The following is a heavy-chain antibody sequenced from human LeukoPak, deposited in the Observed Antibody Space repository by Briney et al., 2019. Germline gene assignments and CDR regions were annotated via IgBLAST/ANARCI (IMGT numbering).Heavy chain of an antibody. CDR2: IYYSGST. J-gene: IGHJ5*02. CDR3: ARGFPIHYYGSGSYARHWFDP. D-gene: IGHD3-10*01. V-gene: IGHV4-59*01. CDR1: GGSISSYY. Sequence: SETLSLTYTVSGGSISSYYWSWIRQPPGKGLEWIGYIYYSGSTNYNPSLKSRVTISVDTSKNQFSLKLSSVTAADTAVYYCARGFPIHYYGSGSYARHWFDPWGQGTLVTVSS.